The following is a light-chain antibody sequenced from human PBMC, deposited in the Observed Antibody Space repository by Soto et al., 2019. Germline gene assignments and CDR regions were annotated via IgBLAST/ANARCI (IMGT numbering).Light chain of an antibody. CDR2: KAS. CDR3: QQYNSYPWT. Sequence: DIQMTQSPSTLSASVGDRVTITCRASQKNSSWLAWYQQKPGKAPKLLIYKASSLESGVPSRFSGSGSGTEFTLTISSLQPDDFATYYCQQYNSYPWTFGQGTKVEIK. J-gene: IGKJ1*01. V-gene: IGKV1-5*03. CDR1: QKNSSW.